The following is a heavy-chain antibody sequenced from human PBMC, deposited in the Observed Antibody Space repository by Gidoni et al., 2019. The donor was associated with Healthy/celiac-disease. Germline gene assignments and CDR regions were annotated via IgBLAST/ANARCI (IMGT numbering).Heavy chain of an antibody. CDR3: AKDLRSWYYFTT. CDR1: GFTFSSYA. Sequence: EVQLFVCGGGLVQPGGSLRLCCAASGFTFSSYAMSWVRQAPGKGLGWVSAISGTGGRTYYADSVKGRFTISRDNSKNTLYLQMNSLRAEDTAVYYCAKDLRSWYYFTTGAREPWSPSPQ. CDR2: ISGTGGRT. V-gene: IGHV3-23*01. D-gene: IGHD6-13*01. J-gene: IGHJ4*02.